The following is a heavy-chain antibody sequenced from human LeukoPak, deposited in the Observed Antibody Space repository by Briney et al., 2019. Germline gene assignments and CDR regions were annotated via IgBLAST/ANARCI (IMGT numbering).Heavy chain of an antibody. CDR2: ISSSSSYI. CDR1: GFTFSSYS. CDR3: ARGLRGVYDY. J-gene: IGHJ4*02. Sequence: GGSLKLSCAASGFTFSSYSMNWVRQAPGKGLEWVSSISSSSSYIYYADSVKGRFTISRDNAKNSLYLQMNSLRAEDTAVYYCARGLRGVYDYWGQGTLVTVSS. D-gene: IGHD3-10*01. V-gene: IGHV3-21*01.